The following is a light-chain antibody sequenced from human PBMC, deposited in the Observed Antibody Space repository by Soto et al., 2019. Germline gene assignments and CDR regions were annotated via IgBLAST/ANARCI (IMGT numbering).Light chain of an antibody. Sequence: DIPLTHSLPTLSGSLPGRVHIXLRASQTISSWLAWYQQKPGKAPNLLIYKASHLENGVPSRFSGSGSGTEFTLTISSLQPGDFATYYCQHYNTYPWTFGQGTKVDIK. CDR1: QTISSW. CDR3: QHYNTYPWT. J-gene: IGKJ1*01. CDR2: KAS. V-gene: IGKV1-5*03.